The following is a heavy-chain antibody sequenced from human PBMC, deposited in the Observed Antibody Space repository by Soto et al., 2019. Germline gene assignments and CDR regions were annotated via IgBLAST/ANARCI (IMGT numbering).Heavy chain of an antibody. CDR3: ARARGYSYGYSGYYFDY. J-gene: IGHJ4*02. CDR1: GGAFNNYV. CDR2: IIPIFGTP. V-gene: IGHV1-69*05. D-gene: IGHD5-18*01. Sequence: SVKVSCKASGGAFNNYVINWVRQAPGQGLEWMAGIIPIFGTPNYAQKFQGRVTMTRDTSTSTVYMELSSLRSEDTAVYYCARARGYSYGYSGYYFDYWGQGTLVTVSS.